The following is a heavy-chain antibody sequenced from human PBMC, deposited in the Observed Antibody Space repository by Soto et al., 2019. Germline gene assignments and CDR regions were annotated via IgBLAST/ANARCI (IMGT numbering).Heavy chain of an antibody. CDR1: GYTFTSYA. CDR2: INAGNGNT. V-gene: IGHV1-3*01. CDR3: AKDFDYYYYAMDV. Sequence: ASVKVSCKASGYTFTSYAIHWVRQAPGQTLEWMGWINAGNGNTKYSDKFQDRITITRDTSASTAYMEVSRLISEDTAVYYCAKDFDYYYYAMDVLGQGTTVTVSS. J-gene: IGHJ6*02. D-gene: IGHD3-3*01.